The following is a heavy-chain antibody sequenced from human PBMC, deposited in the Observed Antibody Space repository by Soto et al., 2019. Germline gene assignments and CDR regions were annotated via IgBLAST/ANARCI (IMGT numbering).Heavy chain of an antibody. J-gene: IGHJ4*02. CDR1: GYIFTTFG. V-gene: IGHV1-18*01. CDR2: ISAYNGNR. D-gene: IGHD5-18*01. Sequence: QVQLVQSGAEVRKPGASVKVSCKASGYIFTTFGIGWVRQAPGQGLEWMGWISAYNGNRNFAQNVRARVTMTTDTSTNTAHMELRSLRSDETAVYYCARDGVTGLDYWGQGTLVTVSS. CDR3: ARDGVTGLDY.